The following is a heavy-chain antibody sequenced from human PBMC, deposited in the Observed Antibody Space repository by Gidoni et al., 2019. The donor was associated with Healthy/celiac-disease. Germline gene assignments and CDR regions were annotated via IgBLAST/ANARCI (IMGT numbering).Heavy chain of an antibody. J-gene: IGHJ4*02. CDR1: GGSVSCYY. CDR3: SRGKVTVTAYSSSWTFDY. D-gene: IGHD6-13*01. V-gene: IGHV4-34*01. Sequence: QVQLQPRGAGLLKPSENLSLTCAVHGGSVSCYYWSWIRQPPGKGLEWIGEINHSGSTTYNPSLKGLVTISVDTSKHQFSLKLSSVTAADTAVYYCSRGKVTVTAYSSSWTFDYWGQGTLVTVSS. CDR2: INHSGST.